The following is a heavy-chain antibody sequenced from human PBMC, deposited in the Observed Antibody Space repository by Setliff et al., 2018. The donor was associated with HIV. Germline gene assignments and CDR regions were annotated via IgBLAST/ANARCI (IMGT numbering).Heavy chain of an antibody. J-gene: IGHJ3*02. CDR2: IDHSGST. Sequence: SETLSLTCAVYDGSFSGYYWSWIRQPPGKGLEWIGEIDHSGSTNYNPSLKSRVAISVDTSKKQFSLRLSSVTAADTAVYYCARQSGYTRGWDIFGVVAGSFDIWGLGTMVTVSS. CDR3: ARQSGYTRGWDIFGVVAGSFDI. CDR1: DGSFSGYY. V-gene: IGHV4-34*01. D-gene: IGHD3-3*01.